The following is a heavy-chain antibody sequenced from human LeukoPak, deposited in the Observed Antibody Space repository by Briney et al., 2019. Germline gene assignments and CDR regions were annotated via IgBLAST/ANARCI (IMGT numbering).Heavy chain of an antibody. CDR3: ARGRVSPDGRAYYFDC. CDR2: MNPNSGNT. CDR1: GYTFTSYD. J-gene: IGHJ4*02. V-gene: IGHV1-8*03. D-gene: IGHD3-10*01. Sequence: ASVKVSCKASGYTFTSYDINWVRQATGQGLEWMGWMNPNSGNTGYAQKFQGRVTITRNTSISTAYMELSSLRSEDTAVYYCARGRVSPDGRAYYFDCWGQGTLVTVSS.